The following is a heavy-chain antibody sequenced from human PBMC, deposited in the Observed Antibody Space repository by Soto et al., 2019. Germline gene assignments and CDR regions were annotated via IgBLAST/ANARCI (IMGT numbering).Heavy chain of an antibody. J-gene: IGHJ3*01. CDR3: ARHEYVSSSYDLLDV. D-gene: IGHD3-22*01. V-gene: IGHV4-39*01. Sequence: SSETLSLTCSVSGGSVTNINYFWAWIRQSPGKGLEWIANIYYTGTTFYNPSLRSRVSMTIDASKNRFSLNLSSVTASDTALDYCARHEYVSSSYDLLDVWGRGTMVTVSS. CDR1: GGSVTNINYF. CDR2: IYYTGTT.